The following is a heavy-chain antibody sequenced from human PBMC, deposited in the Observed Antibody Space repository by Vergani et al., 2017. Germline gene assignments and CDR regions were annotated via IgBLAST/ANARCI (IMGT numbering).Heavy chain of an antibody. J-gene: IGHJ3*02. V-gene: IGHV5-10-1*01. CDR1: GYSFTSYW. CDR2: IDPSDSYT. CDR3: ARRQLRYFDWLLSDAFDI. D-gene: IGHD3-9*01. Sequence: EVQLVQSGAEVKKPGESLRISCKGSGYSFTSYWISWVRQMPGKGLEWMGRIDPSDSYTNYSPSFKGHVTISADKSISTAYLQWSSLKASDTAMYYCARRQLRYFDWLLSDAFDIWGQGTMVTVSS.